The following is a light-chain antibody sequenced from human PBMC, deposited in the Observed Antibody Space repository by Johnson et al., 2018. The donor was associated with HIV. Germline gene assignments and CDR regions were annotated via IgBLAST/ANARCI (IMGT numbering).Light chain of an antibody. CDR1: SSNIGNNY. J-gene: IGLJ1*01. CDR2: ENN. V-gene: IGLV1-51*02. Sequence: QSVLTQPPSVSAAPGQKVTISCSGSSSNIGNNYVSWYQQLPGGAPKLLIYENNMRPSGIPDRFSGSKSGTSATLDITGLQTGDEADYYCGTWDSSLSAGVFGTGAKVTVL. CDR3: GTWDSSLSAGV.